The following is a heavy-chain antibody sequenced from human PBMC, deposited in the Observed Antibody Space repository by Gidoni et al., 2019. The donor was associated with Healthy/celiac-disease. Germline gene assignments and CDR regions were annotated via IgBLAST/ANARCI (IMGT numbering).Heavy chain of an antibody. V-gene: IGHV1-69*06. J-gene: IGHJ3*01. D-gene: IGHD2-21*02. Sequence: QVQLVQSGAEVKKPGSAVTVSCKPSGGSFISYAISWVRQAPGQGLEWMGGISPIFGTANDAQQFQGRVTITADKSTSTAYMELSSLRSEDTAVYYCAREYCGGDCYSFNDAFDLWGQGTMVTVSS. CDR3: AREYCGGDCYSFNDAFDL. CDR1: GGSFISYA. CDR2: ISPIFGTA.